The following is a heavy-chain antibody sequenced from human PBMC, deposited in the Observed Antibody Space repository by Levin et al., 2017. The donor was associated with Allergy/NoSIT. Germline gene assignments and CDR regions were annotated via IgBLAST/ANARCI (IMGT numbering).Heavy chain of an antibody. Sequence: SVKVSCKASGGTFSSYAISWVRQAPGQGLEWMGGIIPIFGTANYAQKFQGRVTITADESTSTAYMELSSLRSEDTAVYYCASDRGSTYYYGSGSYGYFQHWGQGTLVTVSS. D-gene: IGHD3-10*01. CDR2: IIPIFGTA. CDR1: GGTFSSYA. J-gene: IGHJ1*01. V-gene: IGHV1-69*13. CDR3: ASDRGSTYYYGSGSYGYFQH.